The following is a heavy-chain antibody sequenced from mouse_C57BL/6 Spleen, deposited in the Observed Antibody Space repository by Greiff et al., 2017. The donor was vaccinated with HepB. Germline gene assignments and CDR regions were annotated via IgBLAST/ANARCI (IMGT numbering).Heavy chain of an antibody. CDR3: ARGGYDVTWFAY. Sequence: QVHVKQSGAELVRPGASVKLSCKASGYTFTDYYINWVKQRPGQGLEWIARIYPGSGNTYYNEKFKGKATLTAEKSSSTAYMQLSSLTSEDSAVYFCARGGYDVTWFAYWGQGTLVTVSA. D-gene: IGHD2-2*01. J-gene: IGHJ3*01. V-gene: IGHV1-76*01. CDR1: GYTFTDYY. CDR2: IYPGSGNT.